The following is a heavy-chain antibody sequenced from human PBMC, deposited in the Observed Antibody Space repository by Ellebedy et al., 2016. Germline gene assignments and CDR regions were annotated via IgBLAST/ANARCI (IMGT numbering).Heavy chain of an antibody. CDR1: GGSISSSSYY. J-gene: IGHJ5*02. V-gene: IGHV4-39*07. CDR3: ARYSHMGGWLDP. CDR2: INQSGST. Sequence: SETLSLTCTVSGGSISSSSYYWSWIRQPPGKGLEWIGDINQSGSTNYNPSLQSRVTISIDTSNNQFSLKLSSVTVADTAVFYCARYSHMGGWLDPWGQGTQVTVSS. D-gene: IGHD1-26*01.